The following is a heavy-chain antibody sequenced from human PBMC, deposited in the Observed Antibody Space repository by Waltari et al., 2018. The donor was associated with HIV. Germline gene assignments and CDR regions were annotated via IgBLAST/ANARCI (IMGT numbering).Heavy chain of an antibody. J-gene: IGHJ6*02. Sequence: QVQLVQSGAEVKKPGSSVKVSCKASGGTFSSYAISWVRQAPGQGLEWMGRIIPILGIANYARKFQGRVTITADKSTSTAYMELSSLRSEDTAVYYCARGGRYCSGGSCYAYYYYGMDVWGQGTTVTVSS. V-gene: IGHV1-69*04. CDR1: GGTFSSYA. CDR2: IIPILGIA. D-gene: IGHD2-15*01. CDR3: ARGGRYCSGGSCYAYYYYGMDV.